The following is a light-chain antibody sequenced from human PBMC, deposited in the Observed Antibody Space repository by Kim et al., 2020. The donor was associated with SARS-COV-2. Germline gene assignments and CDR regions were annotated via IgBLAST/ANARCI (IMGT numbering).Light chain of an antibody. CDR1: QDESSY. CDR2: GAS. V-gene: IGKV1-17*03. J-gene: IGKJ4*01. Sequence: DIQMTQSPSAMSASIGDRITITCRASQDESSYLAWFQQKPGKVPQRLIYGASSGQSGVPSRFSGRGSGTEFTLTISGLQPEDFATYYCLQHNSYPLTFGGGTKVDIK. CDR3: LQHNSYPLT.